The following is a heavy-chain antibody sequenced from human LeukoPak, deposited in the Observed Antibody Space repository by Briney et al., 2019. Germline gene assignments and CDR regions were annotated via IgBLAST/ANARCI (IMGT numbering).Heavy chain of an antibody. J-gene: IGHJ4*02. CDR1: GFTFSSYD. Sequence: GGSLRLSCAASGFTFSSYDMHWVRQAPGKGLEWVAVIYYGGSNKYYADSVKGRFTISRDNSKNTLYLQMNSLRAEDTAVYYCARGRRWLRLGADYWGQGTLVTVSS. V-gene: IGHV3-30*03. CDR2: IYYGGSNK. CDR3: ARGRRWLRLGADY. D-gene: IGHD5-12*01.